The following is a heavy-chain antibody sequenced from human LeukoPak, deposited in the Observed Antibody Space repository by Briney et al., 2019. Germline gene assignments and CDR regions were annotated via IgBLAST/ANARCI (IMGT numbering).Heavy chain of an antibody. J-gene: IGHJ4*02. CDR3: AKNEGPSTFDY. CDR1: GFTFSSYG. V-gene: IGHV3-30*18. Sequence: GGSLRLSCVASGFTFSSYGMHWARQAPGKGLEWVAVISYDGSNKYYADSVKGRFTISRDNSKNTLYLQMNSLRAEDTAVYYCAKNEGPSTFDYWGQGTLVTVSS. CDR2: ISYDGSNK.